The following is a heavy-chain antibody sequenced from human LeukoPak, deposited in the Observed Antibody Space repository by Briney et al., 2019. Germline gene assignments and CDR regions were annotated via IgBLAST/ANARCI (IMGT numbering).Heavy chain of an antibody. CDR3: ARRLGLGSSGWKNFDY. CDR1: GYSFTNYW. V-gene: IGHV5-51*01. D-gene: IGHD6-19*01. Sequence: PGESLKISCKGSGYSFTNYWIGWVRQMPRKGLEWMGTIYPGDSDSRYSPSFQGQVTISADKSISTAYLQWSSLKASDTAMYYCARRLGLGSSGWKNFDYWGQGTLVTVSS. CDR2: IYPGDSDS. J-gene: IGHJ4*02.